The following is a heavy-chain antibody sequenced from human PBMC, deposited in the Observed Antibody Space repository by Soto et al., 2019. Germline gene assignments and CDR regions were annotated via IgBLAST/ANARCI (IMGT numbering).Heavy chain of an antibody. CDR2: ISYDGSNE. J-gene: IGHJ4*02. D-gene: IGHD3-9*01. CDR3: ARDRALRYFDWLFPDY. CDR1: GFTFSGYA. V-gene: IGHV3-30-3*01. Sequence: GGSLRLSCAASGFTFSGYAMHWVGQAPVKGLEWVAVISYDGSNEYYADSVKGRFTISRDNSKNTLYLQMNSLRAEDTAVYYCARDRALRYFDWLFPDYWGRGTLVTVSS.